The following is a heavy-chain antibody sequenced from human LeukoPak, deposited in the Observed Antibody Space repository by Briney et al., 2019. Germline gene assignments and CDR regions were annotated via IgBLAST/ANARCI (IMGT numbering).Heavy chain of an antibody. CDR2: INSDGGTT. Sequence: PGGSLRLSCGASGFTFGTYWMHWVRQAPGKGLVWVSGINSDGGTTTYADSVKGRFTISRDNAKNTLYLQMNNLRAEDTAICYCATDYYVSGSYYRLFYWGQGTLVTVSS. J-gene: IGHJ4*02. CDR3: ATDYYVSGSYYRLFY. CDR1: GFTFGTYW. V-gene: IGHV3-74*01. D-gene: IGHD3-10*01.